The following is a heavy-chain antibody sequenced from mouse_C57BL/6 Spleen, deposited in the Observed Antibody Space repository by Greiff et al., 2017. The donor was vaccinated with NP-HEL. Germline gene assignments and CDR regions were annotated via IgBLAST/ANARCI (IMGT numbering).Heavy chain of an antibody. CDR3: ASEIYYGNRNFDY. Sequence: VQLQQPGAELVRPGTSVKLSCKASGYTFTSYWMHWVKQRPGQGLEWIGVIDPSDSYTNYNQKFKGKATLTVDTSSSTAYMQLSSLTSEDSAVYYCASEIYYGNRNFDYWGQGTTLTVSS. J-gene: IGHJ2*01. CDR2: IDPSDSYT. D-gene: IGHD2-1*01. CDR1: GYTFTSYW. V-gene: IGHV1-59*01.